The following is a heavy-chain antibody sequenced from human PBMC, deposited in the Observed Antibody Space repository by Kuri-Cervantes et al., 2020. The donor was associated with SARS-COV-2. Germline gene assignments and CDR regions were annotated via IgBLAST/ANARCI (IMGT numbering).Heavy chain of an antibody. J-gene: IGHJ5*02. D-gene: IGHD4-17*01. CDR3: ARGGDYSYWFDP. CDR2: HCGST. Sequence: HCGSTHNISSRNRRVTISVDTSKNQFSLKLSSVTAADTAVYYCARGGDYSYWFDPWGQGTLVTVSS. V-gene: IGHV4-34*01.